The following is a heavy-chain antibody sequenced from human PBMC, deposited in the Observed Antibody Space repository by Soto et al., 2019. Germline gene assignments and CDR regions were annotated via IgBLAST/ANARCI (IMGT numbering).Heavy chain of an antibody. CDR2: ISWNSGKV. J-gene: IGHJ3*02. CDR1: GFTFEDYA. V-gene: IGHV3-9*01. Sequence: SLRLSCVGSGFTFEDYAMRWVRQAPGKGLEWVSYISWNSGKVDYVDSVKGRFTISRDNAKNSLYLQMNSLRPEDTAFYYCAKETHSGNTYFEAFDMWGQGTMVTVSS. D-gene: IGHD6-13*01. CDR3: AKETHSGNTYFEAFDM.